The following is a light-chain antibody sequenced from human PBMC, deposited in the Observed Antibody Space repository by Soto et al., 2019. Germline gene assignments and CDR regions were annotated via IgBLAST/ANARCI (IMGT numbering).Light chain of an antibody. CDR3: MQALQTPWT. CDR1: QSLLHSNGYNY. Sequence: DIVMTQSPLSLPVTPGEPASISCRSSQSLLHSNGYNYLDWYLXKQGQSPQLXIYLGSNRASGVPDRFSGSGSGTDVTMKISRVEAEDVGVYFCMQALQTPWTFGQGTKVDIK. CDR2: LGS. V-gene: IGKV2-28*01. J-gene: IGKJ1*01.